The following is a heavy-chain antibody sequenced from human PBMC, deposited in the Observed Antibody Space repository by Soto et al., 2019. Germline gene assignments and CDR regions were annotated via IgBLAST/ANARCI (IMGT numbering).Heavy chain of an antibody. CDR3: AREEACGDYGGHYGMDV. CDR2: ISAYNGNT. D-gene: IGHD4-17*01. V-gene: IGHV1-18*01. Sequence: QVQLVQSGAEVKKPGASVKVSCKASGYTFTSYGISWVRQAPGQGLEWMGWISAYNGNTNYAQKLQGRVTMTTDTATNTGYIELKRLRSDSTAVYYCAREEACGDYGGHYGMDVWGQGTTVTVSS. CDR1: GYTFTSYG. J-gene: IGHJ6*02.